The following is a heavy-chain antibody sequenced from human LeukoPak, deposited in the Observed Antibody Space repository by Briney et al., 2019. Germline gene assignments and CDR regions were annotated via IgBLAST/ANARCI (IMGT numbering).Heavy chain of an antibody. CDR1: GGSISSGSYY. Sequence: SETLSLTCTASGGSISSGSYYWCWIRQPAGKGLEWIGRIYTSGSTNYKPSLKSRVTISVDTSKNRFSLKLSSVTAADTAAYYCARDTLLLRYFDWSPRDVWGKGTTVTVSS. J-gene: IGHJ6*04. CDR3: ARDTLLLRYFDWSPRDV. V-gene: IGHV4-61*02. D-gene: IGHD3-9*01. CDR2: IYTSGST.